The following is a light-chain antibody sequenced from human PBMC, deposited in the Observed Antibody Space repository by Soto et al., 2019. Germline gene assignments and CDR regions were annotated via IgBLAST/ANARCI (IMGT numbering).Light chain of an antibody. Sequence: DIHMTQSPSSLSASVGDRVTITCQASQDIRTYLNWYQQKPGRAPRLLIYGASNLETGVPSRFSGSGYGTDFTFTISSLQPEDIATYYCQHYDNLPPFTFGPGTKVAIK. J-gene: IGKJ3*01. CDR1: QDIRTY. V-gene: IGKV1-33*01. CDR3: QHYDNLPPFT. CDR2: GAS.